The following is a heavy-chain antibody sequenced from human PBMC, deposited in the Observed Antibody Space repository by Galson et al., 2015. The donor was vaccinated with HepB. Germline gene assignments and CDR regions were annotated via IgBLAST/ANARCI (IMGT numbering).Heavy chain of an antibody. CDR1: GFTFSRYT. D-gene: IGHD1-14*01. CDR2: ISQDGSIT. J-gene: IGHJ4*02. V-gene: IGHV3-30*04. CDR3: ARSEPRTWHNFDY. Sequence: SLRLSCATSGFTFSRYTMHWVRQAPGRGMEWVAVISQDGSITHHADSVKGRFTISRDNSKNTLYLQMNSLRTEDTAVFHCARSEPRTWHNFDYWGQGTLVTVSS.